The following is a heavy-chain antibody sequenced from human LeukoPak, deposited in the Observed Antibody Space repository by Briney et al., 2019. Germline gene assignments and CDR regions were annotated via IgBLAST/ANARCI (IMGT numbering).Heavy chain of an antibody. CDR2: IYYSGST. V-gene: IGHV4-34*01. D-gene: IGHD1-20*01. J-gene: IGHJ3*02. CDR1: GGSFSDYY. Sequence: SETLSLTCAVYGGSFSDYYWSWIRQPPGKGLEWIGSIYYSGSTYYNPSLKSRVTISVDTSKNQFSLKLSSVTAADTAVYYCARLPYITGTTSSFDIWGQGTMVTVSS. CDR3: ARLPYITGTTSSFDI.